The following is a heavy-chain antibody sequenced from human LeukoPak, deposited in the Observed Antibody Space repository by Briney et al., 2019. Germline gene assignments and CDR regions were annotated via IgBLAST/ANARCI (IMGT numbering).Heavy chain of an antibody. V-gene: IGHV1-2*02. J-gene: IGHJ4*02. D-gene: IGHD2-2*01. CDR2: INPSSGGT. CDR3: ARDVGEYCSSVSCYAFDY. CDR1: GY. Sequence: ASVKVSCKASGYMHWVRQAPGQGLEWMGWINPSSGGTNYAQKFQGRVTMTRDTSISTAYMELSRLRSDDTAVYYCARDVGEYCSSVSCYAFDYWGQGTLVTVSS.